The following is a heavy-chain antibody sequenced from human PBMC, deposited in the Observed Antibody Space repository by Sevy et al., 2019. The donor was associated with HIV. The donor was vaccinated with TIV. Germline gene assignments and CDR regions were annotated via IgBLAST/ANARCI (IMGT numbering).Heavy chain of an antibody. Sequence: ASVKVSCKASGYTFTGYYMHWVRQAPGQGLEWMGWINPNSGGTNYAQKFQGRVTMTRDTSISTAYMEVGRLRSDDTAVYYCARLAWFGSGGFFGWFDPWGQGTLVTVSS. V-gene: IGHV1-2*02. D-gene: IGHD3-10*01. J-gene: IGHJ5*02. CDR1: GYTFTGYY. CDR3: ARLAWFGSGGFFGWFDP. CDR2: INPNSGGT.